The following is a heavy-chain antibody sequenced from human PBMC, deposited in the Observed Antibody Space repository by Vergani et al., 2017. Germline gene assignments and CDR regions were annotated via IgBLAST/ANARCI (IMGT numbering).Heavy chain of an antibody. J-gene: IGHJ6*02. CDR2: IYVSGST. CDR3: ARGIYGDYVSYYGMDV. D-gene: IGHD4-17*01. V-gene: IGHV4-61*02. CDR1: GGSISSVSYY. Sequence: QVQLQESGPGLVKPSQTLSLTCTVSGGSISSVSYYWSWIRQPAGKGLEWIGRIYVSGSTNYNPSLKSRVTMSVDTSKNQFSLKLSSVTAADTAVYYCARGIYGDYVSYYGMDVWGQGTTVTVSS.